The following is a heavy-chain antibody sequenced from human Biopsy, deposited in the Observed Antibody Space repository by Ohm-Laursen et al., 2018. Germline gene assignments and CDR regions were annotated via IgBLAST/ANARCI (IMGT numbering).Heavy chain of an antibody. D-gene: IGHD3-10*01. CDR1: GFPFSDYY. CDR3: ATELLPPGVGGPWLDS. Sequence: SLRLSCTASGFPFSDYYMRWIRQAPGKGLEWVSYISSGGTTIYYADSVKGRFTVSRDNTKNTLYLQMNSLRAADTAIYFCATELLPPGVGGPWLDSWGQGTPVTVSS. J-gene: IGHJ5*01. V-gene: IGHV3-11*04. CDR2: ISSGGTTI.